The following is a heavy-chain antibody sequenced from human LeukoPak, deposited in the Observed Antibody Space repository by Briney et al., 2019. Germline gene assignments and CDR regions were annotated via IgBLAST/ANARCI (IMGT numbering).Heavy chain of an antibody. J-gene: IGHJ6*02. D-gene: IGHD5-18*01. CDR2: INPNSGGT. V-gene: IGHV1-2*02. CDR1: GYTFTGYY. CDR3: DYSYGYYGMDV. Sequence: ASVKVSCKASGYTFTGYYMHWVRQAPGQGLEWMGWINPNSGGTNYAQKFQGRVTMTRNTSISTAYMELSSLRSEDTAVYYCDYSYGYYGMDVWGQGTTVTVSS.